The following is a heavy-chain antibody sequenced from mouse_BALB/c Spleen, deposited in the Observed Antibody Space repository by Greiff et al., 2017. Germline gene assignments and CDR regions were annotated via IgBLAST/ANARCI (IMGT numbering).Heavy chain of an antibody. J-gene: IGHJ1*01. Sequence: VQLQQSGPGLVKPSQSLSLTCSVTGYSITSGYYWNWIRQFPGNKLEWMGYISYDGSNNYNPSLKNRISITRDTSKNQFFLKLNSVTTEDTATYYCARDHYGSRGYFDVWGAGTTVTVSS. CDR1: GYSITSGYY. V-gene: IGHV3-6*02. CDR3: ARDHYGSRGYFDV. D-gene: IGHD1-1*01. CDR2: ISYDGSN.